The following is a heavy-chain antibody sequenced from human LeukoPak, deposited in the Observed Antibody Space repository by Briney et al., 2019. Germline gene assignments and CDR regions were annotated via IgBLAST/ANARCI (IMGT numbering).Heavy chain of an antibody. D-gene: IGHD3-9*01. Sequence: GGSLRLSXAASGFTFSTYAMSWVCQAPGKGMEWVSVISGSGSSTYYADSVKGRFTISRDNSKNTLYLQMNSLRAEDTAIYYCAREVRDFDHFMDVWGKGTTVTVSS. V-gene: IGHV3-23*01. J-gene: IGHJ6*03. CDR1: GFTFSTYA. CDR2: ISGSGSST. CDR3: AREVRDFDHFMDV.